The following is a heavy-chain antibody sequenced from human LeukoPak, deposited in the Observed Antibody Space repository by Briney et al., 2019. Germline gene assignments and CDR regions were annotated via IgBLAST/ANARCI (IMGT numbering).Heavy chain of an antibody. CDR1: GFTFSSYG. D-gene: IGHD3-22*01. V-gene: IGHV3-30*03. CDR2: ISYDGSNK. Sequence: PGGSLRLSCAASGFTFSSYGMHWVRQAPGKGLEWVAVISYDGSNKYYADSVKGRFTISRDNSKNTLYLQMNSLRAEDTAVYYCHYDSSGYSSPLFDYWGQGTLVTVSS. J-gene: IGHJ4*02. CDR3: HYDSSGYSSPLFDY.